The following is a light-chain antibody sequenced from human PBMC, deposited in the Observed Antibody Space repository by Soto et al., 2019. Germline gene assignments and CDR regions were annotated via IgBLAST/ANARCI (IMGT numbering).Light chain of an antibody. Sequence: DIVMTQSPDSLAVSLGERATINCKSSQSVLYSSNNKNYLAWYQQQPGQPPKLLISWASTREPGVPDRFSGSGSGTDFTLSIGSLQAEDVAVYYCQQYYSTPRTFGQGTKVDIK. CDR1: QSVLYSSNNKNY. CDR3: QQYYSTPRT. V-gene: IGKV4-1*01. J-gene: IGKJ1*01. CDR2: WAS.